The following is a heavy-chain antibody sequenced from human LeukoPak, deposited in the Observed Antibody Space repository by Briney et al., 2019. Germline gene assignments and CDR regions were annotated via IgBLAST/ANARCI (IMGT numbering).Heavy chain of an antibody. Sequence: GGSLRLSCTASGLIFSNYCMTCVRQAPGKGLEGVAQKSQDGSKEYYADSVKARFSISRDNARNSLSLQMNSLRAEDTAVYYCVRDGGVSGYDLLDYWGQGTLVTVSS. D-gene: IGHD5-12*01. CDR2: KSQDGSKE. CDR1: GLIFSNYC. J-gene: IGHJ4*02. V-gene: IGHV3-7*01. CDR3: VRDGGVSGYDLLDY.